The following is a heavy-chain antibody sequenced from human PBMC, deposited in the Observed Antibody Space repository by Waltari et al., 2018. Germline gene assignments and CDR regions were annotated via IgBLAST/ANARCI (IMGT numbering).Heavy chain of an antibody. CDR2: IYYSGST. J-gene: IGHJ4*02. CDR1: GGSISSSSYY. D-gene: IGHD1-26*01. CDR3: ARDGGIVGASGDY. V-gene: IGHV4-39*02. Sequence: QLQLQESGPGLVKPSETLSLTCTVSGGSISSSSYYWGWIRQPPGKGLEWIGSIYYSGSTYYNPSLKSRVTISVDTSKNQFSLKLSSVTAADTAVYYCARDGGIVGASGDYWGQGTLVTVSS.